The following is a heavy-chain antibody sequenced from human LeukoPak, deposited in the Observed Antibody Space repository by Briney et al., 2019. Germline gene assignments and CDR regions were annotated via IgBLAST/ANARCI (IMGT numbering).Heavy chain of an antibody. CDR3: AKYYGSGTSEGFDP. D-gene: IGHD3-10*01. J-gene: IGHJ5*02. CDR2: ISSSGSTI. CDR1: GFTFSSYG. Sequence: GGSLRLSCAASGFTFSSYGMNWVRQAPGKGLEWVSYISSSGSTIYYADSVKGRFTISRDNAKNTLYLQMNSLRAEDTAVYYCAKYYGSGTSEGFDPWGQGTLVTVSS. V-gene: IGHV3-48*03.